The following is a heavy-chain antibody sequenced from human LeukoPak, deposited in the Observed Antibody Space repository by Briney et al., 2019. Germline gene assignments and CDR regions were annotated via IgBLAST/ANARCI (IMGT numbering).Heavy chain of an antibody. CDR1: GFTFNSYW. CDR2: IKQDGSQK. V-gene: IGHV3-7*03. CDR3: ASAARQRWLQIDY. J-gene: IGHJ4*02. Sequence: GGSLRLSCAASGFTFNSYWMNWVRQAPGKGLEWVANIKQDGSQKYYVDSVKGRFTISRDNAKNSLYLQMDSLRAEDTAVYYCASAARQRWLQIDYWGQGTLVTVSP. D-gene: IGHD5-24*01.